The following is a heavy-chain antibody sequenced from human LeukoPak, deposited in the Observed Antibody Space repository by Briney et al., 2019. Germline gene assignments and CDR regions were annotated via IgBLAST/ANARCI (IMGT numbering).Heavy chain of an antibody. V-gene: IGHV4-38-2*01. J-gene: IGHJ4*02. Sequence: PSETLSLTCAVSGYSISSGYYWGWIRPPPGKGLEWIGSIYHSGSTYYNPSLKSRVTISVDTSKNQFSLKLSSVTAADTAVYYCARGRLRGYSYGYGYWGQGTLVTVSS. CDR3: ARGRLRGYSYGYGY. CDR2: IYHSGST. D-gene: IGHD5-18*01. CDR1: GYSISSGYY.